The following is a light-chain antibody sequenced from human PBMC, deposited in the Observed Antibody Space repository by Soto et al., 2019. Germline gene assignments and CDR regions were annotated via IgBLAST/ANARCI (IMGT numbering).Light chain of an antibody. V-gene: IGKV3-20*01. J-gene: IGKJ3*01. CDR2: GAS. Sequence: EIVLTQSPGTLSLSPGERATLSCRASQSVSSSHLAWYQQKPGQAPRLLIYGASSRATGIPDRFSGSGSGTDFPLTISRLEPEDFAVYYCQQYGSSPFTFGPGTKVEIK. CDR3: QQYGSSPFT. CDR1: QSVSSSH.